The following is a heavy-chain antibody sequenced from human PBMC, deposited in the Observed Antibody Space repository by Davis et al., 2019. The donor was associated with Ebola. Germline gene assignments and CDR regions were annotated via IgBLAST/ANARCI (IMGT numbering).Heavy chain of an antibody. V-gene: IGHV1-18*04. CDR1: GYTSNNSA. D-gene: IGHD5-24*01. Sequence: AASVKVSCKASGYTSNNSANSWVRQAPGQGLEWMGWISAYTGHTNYAQKLQGRVTMTTDTSTGTAYIELRSLRSDDTAVYYCARDPRPYNTCFDYWGQGTLVTVSS. J-gene: IGHJ4*02. CDR3: ARDPRPYNTCFDY. CDR2: ISAYTGHT.